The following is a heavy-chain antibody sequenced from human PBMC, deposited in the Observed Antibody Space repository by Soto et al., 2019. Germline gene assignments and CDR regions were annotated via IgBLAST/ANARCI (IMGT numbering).Heavy chain of an antibody. Sequence: SETLSLTCTVSGGSISSYYWSWIRQPPGKGLEWIGYIYYSGSTNYNPSLKSRVTISVDTSKNQFSLKLSSVTAADTAVYYCARVVPQMSEQPVNWFDPWGQGTLVTVSS. CDR2: IYYSGST. CDR1: GGSISSYY. D-gene: IGHD6-13*01. CDR3: ARVVPQMSEQPVNWFDP. J-gene: IGHJ5*02. V-gene: IGHV4-59*01.